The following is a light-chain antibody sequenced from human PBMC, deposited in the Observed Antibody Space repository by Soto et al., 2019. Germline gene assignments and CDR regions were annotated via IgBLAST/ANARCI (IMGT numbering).Light chain of an antibody. CDR3: SSYTTNNTLV. CDR1: SSDVGNYNY. Sequence: QSALTQPASVSGSPGQSITISCTGTSSDVGNYNYVSWYQQHPGKAPKLVIYEVSHRPSGVSNRLSGSKSGNTASLTISGLQAEDEADYYCSSYTTNNTLVFGGGTKVTVL. CDR2: EVS. J-gene: IGLJ3*02. V-gene: IGLV2-14*01.